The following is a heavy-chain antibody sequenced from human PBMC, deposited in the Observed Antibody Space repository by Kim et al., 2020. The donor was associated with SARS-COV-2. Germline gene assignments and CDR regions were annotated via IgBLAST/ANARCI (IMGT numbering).Heavy chain of an antibody. CDR1: GFTFSSYG. J-gene: IGHJ6*02. CDR3: ARSFAMGKDLYYYGMDV. CDR2: IWYDGSNK. D-gene: IGHD2-2*01. Sequence: GGSLRLSCAASGFTFSSYGMHWVRQAPGKGLEWVAVIWYDGSNKYYADSVKGRFTISRDNSKNTLYLQMNSLRAEDTAVYYCARSFAMGKDLYYYGMDVWGQGTTVTVSS. V-gene: IGHV3-33*01.